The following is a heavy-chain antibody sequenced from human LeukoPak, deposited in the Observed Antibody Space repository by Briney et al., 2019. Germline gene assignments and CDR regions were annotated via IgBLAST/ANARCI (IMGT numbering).Heavy chain of an antibody. Sequence: PSETLSLTCTVSGGSISSYYWSWIRQPAGKGLEWIGRIYTSGSTNYNPSLKSRVTTSVDTSKNQFSLKLSSVTAADTAVYYCAREVRGVMNDAFDIWGQGTMVTVSS. V-gene: IGHV4-4*07. CDR2: IYTSGST. D-gene: IGHD3-10*01. CDR3: AREVRGVMNDAFDI. CDR1: GGSISSYY. J-gene: IGHJ3*02.